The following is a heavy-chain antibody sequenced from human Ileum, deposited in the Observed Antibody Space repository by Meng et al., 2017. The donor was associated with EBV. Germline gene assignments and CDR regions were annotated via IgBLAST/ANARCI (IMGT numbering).Heavy chain of an antibody. CDR1: GDSVYGNSAS. Sequence: QVPLQQSGPGQVHASTSTSSTCAIAGDSVYGNSASWHWIRQYPSRGIEWLRSTYYRSKWYYDYAVSVNSRMTITPDTSKNQFSLQMNYVTPEDTAVYYCARGAYTSTWFWGQGTLVTVSS. CDR3: ARGAYTSTWF. V-gene: IGHV6-1*01. CDR2: TYYRSKWYY. J-gene: IGHJ1*01. D-gene: IGHD6-13*01.